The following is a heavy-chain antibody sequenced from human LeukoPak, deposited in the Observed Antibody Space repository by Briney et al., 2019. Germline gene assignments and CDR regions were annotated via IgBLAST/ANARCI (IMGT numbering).Heavy chain of an antibody. CDR1: GFTFSSYA. CDR2: ISYDGSNK. CDR3: ARDSRYFDWPGDY. V-gene: IGHV3-30-3*01. D-gene: IGHD3-9*01. J-gene: IGHJ4*02. Sequence: PGRSLRLSCAASGFTFSSYAMHWVRQAAGKGLEWVAVISYDGSNKYYADSVKGRFTISRDNSKNTLYLQMNSLRAEDTAVYYCARDSRYFDWPGDYWGQGTLVTVSS.